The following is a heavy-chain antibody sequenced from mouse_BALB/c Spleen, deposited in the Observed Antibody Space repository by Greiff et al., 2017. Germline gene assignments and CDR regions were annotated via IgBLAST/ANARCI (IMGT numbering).Heavy chain of an antibody. CDR3: ARGVAIDY. J-gene: IGHJ2*01. D-gene: IGHD1-1*01. V-gene: IGHV1-12*01. CDR2: IYPGNGDT. Sequence: QVQLQQPGAELVKPGASVKMSCKASGYTFTSYNMHWVKQTPGQGLEWIGAIYPGNGDTSYNQKFKGKATLTADKSSSTAYMQLSSLTSEDSAVYYCARGVAIDYWGQGTTLTVSS. CDR1: GYTFTSYN.